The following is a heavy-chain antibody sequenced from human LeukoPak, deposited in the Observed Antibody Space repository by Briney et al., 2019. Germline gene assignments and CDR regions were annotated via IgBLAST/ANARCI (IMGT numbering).Heavy chain of an antibody. V-gene: IGHV3-7*01. Sequence: GGSLRLSCAASGFTFRSYWMSWVRQAPGKGLEWVANIKQDGSQTYYVDSVKGRFTISRGNAKDSLYLQMISLRVEDTAVYYCARDRDDFWSNSVAYWGQGTLVTVSS. J-gene: IGHJ4*02. CDR1: GFTFRSYW. CDR3: ARDRDDFWSNSVAY. D-gene: IGHD3-3*01. CDR2: IKQDGSQT.